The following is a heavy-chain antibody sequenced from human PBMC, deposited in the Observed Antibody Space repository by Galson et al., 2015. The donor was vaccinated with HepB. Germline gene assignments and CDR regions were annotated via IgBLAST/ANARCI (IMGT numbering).Heavy chain of an antibody. CDR3: ARGYCTGGNCYNFDY. D-gene: IGHD2-15*01. CDR2: INANSGGT. V-gene: IGHV1-2*04. CDR1: GYTFTDYY. J-gene: IGHJ4*02. Sequence: SVKVSCKASGYTFTDYYLHWVRQAPGQGLEWMGWINANSGGTNYAQKYQGWATMTRDTPISTAYMELSRLRSDDTAVYYCARGYCTGGNCYNFDYWGQGTLVTVPS.